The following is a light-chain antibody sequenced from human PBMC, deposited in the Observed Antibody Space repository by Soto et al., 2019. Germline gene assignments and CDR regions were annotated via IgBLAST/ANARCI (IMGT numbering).Light chain of an antibody. CDR3: QQRSNWPRLIT. V-gene: IGKV3D-20*02. CDR1: QSVSSNY. CDR2: GAS. J-gene: IGKJ5*01. Sequence: IVLTQSPGTLSLSPGERATLSCRAGQSVSSNYLAWYQQKPGQAPRLLIYGASSRATGIPDEFSGSGSGTDFTLTISSLEPEDFAVYYCQQRSNWPRLITFGQGTRLEIK.